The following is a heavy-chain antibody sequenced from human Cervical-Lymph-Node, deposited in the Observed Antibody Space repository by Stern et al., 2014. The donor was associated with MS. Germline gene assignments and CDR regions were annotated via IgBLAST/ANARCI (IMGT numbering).Heavy chain of an antibody. CDR1: GYSFISHA. Sequence: DQLVESGAEVKDPGASVKVSCKASGYSFISHAMHWVRQAPGQTFEWMGWMHGDNGNTKYSQKLQGRVTITRDKTTSTAYMELSSLTSEDTAVYYCARAGYCSPSTCSDAFDIWGQGTMVTVSS. CDR2: MHGDNGNT. D-gene: IGHD2-15*01. V-gene: IGHV1-3*01. J-gene: IGHJ3*02. CDR3: ARAGYCSPSTCSDAFDI.